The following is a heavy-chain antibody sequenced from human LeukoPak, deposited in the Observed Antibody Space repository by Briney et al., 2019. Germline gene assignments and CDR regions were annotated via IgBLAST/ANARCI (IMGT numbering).Heavy chain of an antibody. D-gene: IGHD6-13*01. CDR1: GYTFTSYY. J-gene: IGHJ4*02. CDR2: INPSGGST. Sequence: ASVKVSCKASGYTFTSYYIHWVRQAPGQGLEWMGIINPSGGSTSYAQKFQGRVTLIRDTSTSTVYMELSSLRSEDSALYYCARRSSRWYGNYFFDYWGQGTLVTVSS. CDR3: ARRSSRWYGNYFFDY. V-gene: IGHV1-46*01.